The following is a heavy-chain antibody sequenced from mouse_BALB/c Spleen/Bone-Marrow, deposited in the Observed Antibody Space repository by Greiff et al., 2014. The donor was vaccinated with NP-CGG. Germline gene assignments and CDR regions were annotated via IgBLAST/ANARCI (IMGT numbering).Heavy chain of an antibody. CDR2: ISSDSSTI. J-gene: IGHJ4*01. Sequence: VQLKESGGGLVQPGGSRKLSCAASGFTFSSFGIHWVRQAPEKGLERVAYISSDSSTIYYADTVKGRFTISRDDPKNTLFLQMTSLRSEDTAMYYCARSNYVGYYAMDYWGQGTSVTVSS. V-gene: IGHV5-17*02. CDR1: GFTFSSFG. CDR3: ARSNYVGYYAMDY. D-gene: IGHD1-1*01.